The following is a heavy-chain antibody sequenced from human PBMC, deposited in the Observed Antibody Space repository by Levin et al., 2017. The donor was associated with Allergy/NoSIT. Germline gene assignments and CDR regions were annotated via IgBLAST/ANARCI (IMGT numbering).Heavy chain of an antibody. J-gene: IGHJ6*03. CDR3: ARGGDCSSTSCPHRVHYYDYYMDV. Sequence: PGESLKISCKASGYTFTSYDINWVRQATGQGLEWMGWMNPNSGNTGYAQKFQGRVTMTRNTSISTAYMELSSLRSEDTAVYYCARGGDCSSTSCPHRVHYYDYYMDVWGKGTTVTVSS. D-gene: IGHD2-2*01. CDR2: MNPNSGNT. CDR1: GYTFTSYD. V-gene: IGHV1-8*01.